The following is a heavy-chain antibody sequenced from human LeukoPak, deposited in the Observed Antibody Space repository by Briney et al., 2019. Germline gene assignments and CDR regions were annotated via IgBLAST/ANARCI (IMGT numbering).Heavy chain of an antibody. CDR1: GDSISSYY. V-gene: IGHV4-59*01. CDR3: ARSSYYYGADAFDI. CDR2: IYYSGST. J-gene: IGHJ3*02. D-gene: IGHD3-10*01. Sequence: SSETLSLTCSVSGDSISSYYWSWIRQPPGKGLEWIGYIYYSGSTNYNPSLKSRVTISLDTSKNQFSLRLSSVAAADTAVYYCARSSYYYGADAFDIWGQGTMVTVSS.